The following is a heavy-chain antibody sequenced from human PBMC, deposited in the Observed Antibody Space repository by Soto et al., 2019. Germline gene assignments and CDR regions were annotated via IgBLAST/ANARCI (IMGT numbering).Heavy chain of an antibody. Sequence: EVQLVESGGGLVQPGGSLRLSCAASGFTFSSYWMHWVRQAPGKGLVWISRINSDGSSTSYADSVKGRFTISRDNAKNTLYLQMNSLRAEDTAVYYCARLLFLYSSSSGLAIDYWGQGTLVTVSS. CDR2: INSDGSST. CDR1: GFTFSSYW. D-gene: IGHD6-6*01. CDR3: ARLLFLYSSSSGLAIDY. J-gene: IGHJ4*02. V-gene: IGHV3-74*01.